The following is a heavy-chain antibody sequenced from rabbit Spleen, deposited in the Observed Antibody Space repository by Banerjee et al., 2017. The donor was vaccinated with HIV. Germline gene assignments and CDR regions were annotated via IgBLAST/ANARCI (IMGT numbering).Heavy chain of an antibody. D-gene: IGHD2-1*01. J-gene: IGHJ2*01. Sequence: QEQLVESGGGLVKPEGSLTLTCTASGFSFSSSYYMCWVRQAPGKGLEWIGCIYTSSGNTYYASWAKGRFTISKTSSTTVTLQMTRLTVADTATYFCALSGVGGYGFADGFDPWGQGTLVTVS. CDR2: IYTSSGNT. CDR1: GFSFSSSYY. CDR3: ALSGVGGYGFADGFDP. V-gene: IGHV1S45*01.